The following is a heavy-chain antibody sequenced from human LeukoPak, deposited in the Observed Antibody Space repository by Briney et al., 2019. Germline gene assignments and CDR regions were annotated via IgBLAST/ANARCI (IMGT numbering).Heavy chain of an antibody. CDR1: GFNFITYG. D-gene: IGHD3-10*01. CDR3: AKDRQSFGSGSYYFDS. J-gene: IGHJ4*02. CDR2: IRYDGAKQ. V-gene: IGHV3-30*02. Sequence: GGSLRLSCVASGFNFITYGMHWVRQAPGKGLEWVAFIRYDGAKQDYADSVKGRFIISRDTSHNTMYVQMNSLRVEDTAVYYCAKDRQSFGSGSYYFDSWGQGTLVSVSS.